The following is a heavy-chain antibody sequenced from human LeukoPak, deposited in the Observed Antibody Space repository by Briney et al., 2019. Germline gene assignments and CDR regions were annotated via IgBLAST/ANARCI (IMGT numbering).Heavy chain of an antibody. V-gene: IGHV3-66*02. CDR1: GFTVSSNY. J-gene: IGHJ6*02. Sequence: GGSLRLSCAASGFTVSSNYMSWVRQAPGKGREWVSVIYSGGSTYYADSVKGRFTISRDNSKNTLYLQMNSLRAEDTAVYYCATTVTPEDYYYYGMDVWGQGTTVTVSS. CDR3: ATTVTPEDYYYYGMDV. D-gene: IGHD4-17*01. CDR2: IYSGGST.